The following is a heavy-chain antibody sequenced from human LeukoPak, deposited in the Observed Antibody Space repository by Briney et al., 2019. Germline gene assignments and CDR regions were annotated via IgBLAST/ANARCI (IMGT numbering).Heavy chain of an antibody. CDR2: INPSGGSA. CDR3: AIRFSGGGCWFDP. CDR1: GYTFTSYY. V-gene: IGHV1-46*03. J-gene: IGHJ5*02. Sequence: ASVKVSCKASGYTFTSYYMHWVRQAPGQGLEWMGIINPSGGSASYAQKFQGRVTMTRDMSTSTVYMELSSLRSEDTAVYYCAIRFSGGGCWFDPWGQGTLVTVSS. D-gene: IGHD2-15*01.